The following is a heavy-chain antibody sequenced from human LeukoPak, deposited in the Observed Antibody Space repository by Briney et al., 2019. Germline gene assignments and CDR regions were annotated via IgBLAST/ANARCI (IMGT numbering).Heavy chain of an antibody. V-gene: IGHV4-34*01. J-gene: IGHJ6*03. CDR2: INHSGST. Sequence: SETLSLTCAVYGGSFSGYYWSWIRQPPGKGLEWIGEINHSGSTNYNPSLKSRVTISVDTSKNQFSLKLCSVTAADTAVYYCARGLPDGYMDVWGKGTTVTVSS. CDR1: GGSFSGYY. CDR3: ARGLPDGYMDV.